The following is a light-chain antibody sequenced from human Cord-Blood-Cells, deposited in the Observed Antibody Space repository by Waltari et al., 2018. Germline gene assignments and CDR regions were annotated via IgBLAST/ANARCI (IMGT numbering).Light chain of an antibody. Sequence: QSALTQPASVSGSPGQSITISCTGTSSDVGSYNLVSWYQQHPGKAPKLMIYEGSKRPSGVPNRFSGSKSGNTASLTISGLQAEDEADYYCCSYAGFVFGTGTKVTVL. J-gene: IGLJ1*01. CDR3: CSYAGFV. V-gene: IGLV2-23*01. CDR1: SSDVGSYNL. CDR2: EGS.